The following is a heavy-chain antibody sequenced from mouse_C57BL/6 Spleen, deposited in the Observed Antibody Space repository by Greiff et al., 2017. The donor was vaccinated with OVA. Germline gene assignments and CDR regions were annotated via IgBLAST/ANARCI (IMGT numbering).Heavy chain of an antibody. CDR2: INYDGSST. J-gene: IGHJ1*03. CDR3: AREIYDGGWYFDV. CDR1: GFTFSDYY. V-gene: IGHV5-16*01. D-gene: IGHD2-3*01. Sequence: EVLLVESEGGLVQPGSSMKLSCTASGFTFSDYYMAWVRQVPEKGLEWVANINYDGSSTYYLDSLKSRFIISRDNAKNILYLQMSSLKSEDTATYDCAREIYDGGWYFDVWGTGTTVTDSS.